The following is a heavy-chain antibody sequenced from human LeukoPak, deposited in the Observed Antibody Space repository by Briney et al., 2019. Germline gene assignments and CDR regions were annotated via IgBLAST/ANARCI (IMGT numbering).Heavy chain of an antibody. CDR2: ISSSSTYI. D-gene: IGHD6-13*01. V-gene: IGHV3-21*01. Sequence: KAGGSLRLSCAASGFTFSSYSMNWVRQAPGKGLEWVSSISSSSTYIYYADSVKGRFTISIDNAKNSLYLQMNSLRAEDTAVYYCARDYRYSSSSRPGDYYYGMDVWGQGTTVTVSS. CDR3: ARDYRYSSSSRPGDYYYGMDV. CDR1: GFTFSSYS. J-gene: IGHJ6*02.